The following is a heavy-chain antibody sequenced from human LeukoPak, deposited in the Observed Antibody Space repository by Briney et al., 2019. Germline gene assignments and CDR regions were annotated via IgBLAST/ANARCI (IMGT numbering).Heavy chain of an antibody. CDR3: ARLKNWFDP. CDR2: IYYSGST. Sequence: SETLSLTCTVSGGSISSYYWSWIRQPPGKGLEWIGYIYYSGSTNYNPSLKSRVTISVDTSKNQFSLKLSSVTAADTAVYYCARLKNWFDPWGQGTLVTVSS. J-gene: IGHJ5*02. CDR1: GGSISSYY. V-gene: IGHV4-59*08.